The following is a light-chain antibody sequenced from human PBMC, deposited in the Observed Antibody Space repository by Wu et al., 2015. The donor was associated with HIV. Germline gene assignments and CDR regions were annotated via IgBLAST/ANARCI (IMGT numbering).Light chain of an antibody. V-gene: IGKV3-11*01. Sequence: VLTQSPATLSLSPGERATLSCRASQRIANSLAWYQQKPGRAPRLLIFDASTRATGVSPRFGGSGSGTDFTLTINGLQSEDSAVYYCQQYDNWPPTFGQGTKVELK. CDR3: QQYDNWPPT. CDR2: DAS. CDR1: QRIANS. J-gene: IGKJ1*01.